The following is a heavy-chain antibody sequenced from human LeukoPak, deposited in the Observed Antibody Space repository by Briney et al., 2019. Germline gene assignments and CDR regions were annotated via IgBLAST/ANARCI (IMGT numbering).Heavy chain of an antibody. V-gene: IGHV4-34*01. Sequence: SETLSLTCAVYGGSFSGYYWSWIRQPPGKGLEWIGEINHSGSTNYNPSLKSRVTISVDTSKNQFSLKLSSVTAADTAVYYCASVLYGYGYWGQGTLVTVSS. J-gene: IGHJ4*02. CDR3: ASVLYGYGY. CDR2: INHSGST. D-gene: IGHD5-12*01. CDR1: GGSFSGYY.